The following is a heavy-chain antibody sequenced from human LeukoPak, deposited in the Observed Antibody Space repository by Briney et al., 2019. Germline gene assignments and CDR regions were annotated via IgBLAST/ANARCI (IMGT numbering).Heavy chain of an antibody. CDR2: ISVGGGST. Sequence: PGGSLRLSCAASGFTFTIYAMSWVRQAPGKGLEWVSIISVGGGSTYYADSVKGRFTISRDNAKNSLYLQMNSLRGEDAALYYCAVLHYYAMDVWGQGTTVTVSS. CDR1: GFTFTIYA. D-gene: IGHD2-8*01. CDR3: AVLHYYAMDV. V-gene: IGHV3-23*01. J-gene: IGHJ6*02.